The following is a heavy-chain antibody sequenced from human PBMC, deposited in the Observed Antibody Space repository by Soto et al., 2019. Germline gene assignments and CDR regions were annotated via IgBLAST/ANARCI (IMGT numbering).Heavy chain of an antibody. D-gene: IGHD6-13*01. Sequence: VASVKVSCKASGGTFSSYAISWVRQAPGQGLEWMGGIIPIFGTANYAQKFQGRVTITADKSTSTAYMELSSLRSEDTAVYYCVKGAAAGNYYYYGMDVWGQGTTVTVSS. V-gene: IGHV1-69*06. CDR2: IIPIFGTA. CDR3: VKGAAAGNYYYYGMDV. J-gene: IGHJ6*02. CDR1: GGTFSSYA.